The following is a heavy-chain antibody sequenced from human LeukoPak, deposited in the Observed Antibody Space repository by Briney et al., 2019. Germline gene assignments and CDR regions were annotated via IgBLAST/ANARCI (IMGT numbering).Heavy chain of an antibody. CDR3: ARDMHSFGYYFDY. CDR1: GGSISGYY. V-gene: IGHV4-4*07. D-gene: IGHD5-18*01. CDR2: IYSSGST. J-gene: IGHJ4*02. Sequence: SETLSLTCTVSGGSISGYYWSWIRQPAGKGLEWIGLIYSSGSTNYHPSLESRVNMSVDTSKHQFSMKLTSVTAADTAVYHCARDMHSFGYYFDYWGQGILVTVSS.